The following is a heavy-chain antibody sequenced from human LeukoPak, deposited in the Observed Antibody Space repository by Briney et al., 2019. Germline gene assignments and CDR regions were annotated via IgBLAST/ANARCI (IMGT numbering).Heavy chain of an antibody. CDR2: INPSGDST. D-gene: IGHD3-10*01. CDR3: ARAHYGSGSFLRYYYYYMDV. Sequence: GASVKVSCKASGYTFTTFYIHWVRQAPGQGLEWMGMINPSGDSTIYARKFQGRVTMTGDMSTSTVYMEMNSLRSEDTAVYYCARAHYGSGSFLRYYYYYMDVWGKGTTVTISS. V-gene: IGHV1-46*01. J-gene: IGHJ6*03. CDR1: GYTFTTFY.